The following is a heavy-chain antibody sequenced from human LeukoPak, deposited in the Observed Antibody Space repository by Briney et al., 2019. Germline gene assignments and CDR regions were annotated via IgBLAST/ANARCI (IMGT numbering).Heavy chain of an antibody. CDR3: ARGRAPYYYDSSGYYYALDWFDP. D-gene: IGHD3-22*01. CDR2: INPNSGGT. CDR1: GYTFTSYD. J-gene: IGHJ5*02. Sequence: ASVKVSCKASGYTFTSYDINWVRQAPGQGLEWMGWINPNSGGTNYAQKFQGRVTMTRDTSISTAYMELSRLRSDDTAVYYCARGRAPYYYDSSGYYYALDWFDPWGQGTLVTVSS. V-gene: IGHV1-2*02.